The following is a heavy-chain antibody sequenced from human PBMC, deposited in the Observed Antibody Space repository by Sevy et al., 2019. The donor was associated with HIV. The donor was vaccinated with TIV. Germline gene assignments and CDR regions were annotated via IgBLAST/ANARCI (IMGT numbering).Heavy chain of an antibody. CDR1: GFTLSDAW. CDR2: IKSKTDGGPT. D-gene: IGHD4-4*01. Sequence: GGSVRLSCAASGFTLSDAWMSWVRQAPGKGLEWVGRIKSKTDGGPTDYAAPVKGRFTISRDESKNTLYLQMNSLKTEDTAVYYCTTDAHDFTNYPSPYYFDQWGQGTLVTVSS. CDR3: TTDAHDFTNYPSPYYFDQ. V-gene: IGHV3-15*01. J-gene: IGHJ4*02.